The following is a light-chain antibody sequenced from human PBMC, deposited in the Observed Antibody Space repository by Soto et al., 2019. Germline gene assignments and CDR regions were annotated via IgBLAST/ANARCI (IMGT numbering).Light chain of an antibody. J-gene: IGLJ1*01. Sequence: QSALTQPPSASGSPGQSVTISCTGSSSDVGAYKYVSWYQQHPGKAPKLMIYEVYKRPSGVPDRFSGSKSGNTASLTVSGLQAEDEADYYCSLYAGNNEYVFGTGTKVTVL. V-gene: IGLV2-8*01. CDR3: SLYAGNNEYV. CDR2: EVY. CDR1: SSDVGAYKY.